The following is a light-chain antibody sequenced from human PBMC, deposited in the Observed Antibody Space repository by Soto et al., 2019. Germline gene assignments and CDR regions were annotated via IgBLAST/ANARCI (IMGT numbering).Light chain of an antibody. Sequence: QSALTQPPSTYGTPGQSVTISCSGSSSNIGKNTVDWYRHVPGAAPRLLMYNNNQRPSGVPDRFSGSKSGNTASLTVSGLQAEDEADYYCSSYAGSNIVVFGGGTKLTVL. CDR1: SSNIGKNT. CDR3: SSYAGSNIVV. J-gene: IGLJ2*01. CDR2: NNN. V-gene: IGLV1-44*01.